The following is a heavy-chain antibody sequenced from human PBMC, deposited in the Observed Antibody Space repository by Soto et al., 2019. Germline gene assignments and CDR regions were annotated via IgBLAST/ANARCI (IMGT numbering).Heavy chain of an antibody. CDR3: ARVSMRYCGGDCFSYGMDV. D-gene: IGHD2-21*02. Sequence: QVQLQESGPGLVKPSETLSLTCTVSGGSISSYYWSWIRQPPGKGLEWIGYIYYSGSTNYNPSLXGRVAISVDTXXNXFXXKLSAVTAAATAVYYCARVSMRYCGGDCFSYGMDVWGQGTTVTVSS. CDR1: GGSISSYY. J-gene: IGHJ6*02. V-gene: IGHV4-59*01. CDR2: IYYSGST.